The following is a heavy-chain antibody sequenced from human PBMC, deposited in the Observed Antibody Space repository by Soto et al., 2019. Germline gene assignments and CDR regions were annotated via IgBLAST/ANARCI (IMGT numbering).Heavy chain of an antibody. CDR1: GFTFSSYA. D-gene: IGHD3-9*01. V-gene: IGHV3-30-3*01. CDR3: GGGRTGYAPDY. CDR2: ISYDGSNK. Sequence: QVQLVESGGGVVQPGRSLRLSCAASGFTFSSYAMHWVRQAPGKGLEWVAVISYDGSNKYYADSVKGRFTISRDHSKNTLYLQMNSLRAEDTAVYYCGGGRTGYAPDYWGQGPLVTVSS. J-gene: IGHJ4*02.